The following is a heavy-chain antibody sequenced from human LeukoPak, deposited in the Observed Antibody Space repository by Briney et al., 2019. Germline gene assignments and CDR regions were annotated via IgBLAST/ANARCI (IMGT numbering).Heavy chain of an antibody. V-gene: IGHV3-23*01. CDR2: LSGSGITT. CDR3: AKGIYSSGWSYFDY. CDR1: GFTFGNSA. D-gene: IGHD6-19*01. J-gene: IGHJ4*01. Sequence: GGTLTLSCATSGFTFGNSAMSWVRQAPGKGQEWVSTLSGSGITTYYADSVKGRFTISRDNSKNTLYLQMNSLRAEDTAVYYCAKGIYSSGWSYFDYWGHGTLVTVSS.